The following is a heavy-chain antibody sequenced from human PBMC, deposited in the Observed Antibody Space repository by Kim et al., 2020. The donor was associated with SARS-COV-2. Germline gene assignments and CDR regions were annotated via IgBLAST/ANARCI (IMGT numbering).Heavy chain of an antibody. CDR2: INHSGST. D-gene: IGHD6-6*01. J-gene: IGHJ5*02. V-gene: IGHV4-34*01. CDR3: ARGFQLIRGGWFDP. CDR1: GGSFSGYY. Sequence: SETLSLTCAVYGGSFSGYYWSWIRQPPGKGLEWIGEINHSGSTNYNPSLKSRVTISVDTSKNQFSLKLSSVTAADTAVYYCARGFQLIRGGWFDPWGQGT.